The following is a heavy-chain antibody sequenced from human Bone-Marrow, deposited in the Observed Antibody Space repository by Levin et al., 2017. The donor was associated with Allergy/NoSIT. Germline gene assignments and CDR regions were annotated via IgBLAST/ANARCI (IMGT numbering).Heavy chain of an antibody. CDR2: IYYSGST. CDR1: GGSISSSSYY. J-gene: IGHJ4*02. CDR3: ARDPRGPYDSSGYYQYFGPDY. V-gene: IGHV4-39*07. D-gene: IGHD3-22*01. Sequence: SQTLSLTCTVSGGSISSSSYYWGWIRQPPGKGLEWIGSIYYSGSTYYNPSLKSRVTISVDTSKNQFSLKLSSVTAADTAVYYCARDPRGPYDSSGYYQYFGPDYWGQGTLVTVSS.